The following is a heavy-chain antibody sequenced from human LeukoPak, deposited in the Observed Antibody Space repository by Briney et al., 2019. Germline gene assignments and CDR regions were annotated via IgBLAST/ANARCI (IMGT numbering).Heavy chain of an antibody. Sequence: KPGGSLRLSCAASGFTFSDNYMIWIRQAPGKGLEWVSYITDTGSATYSADPVKGRFTISRDNAKNSLFLQMNSLRAEDTAVYYCARGTIAVAGIDYWGQGTLVTVSS. CDR2: ITDTGSAT. J-gene: IGHJ4*02. CDR1: GFTFSDNY. V-gene: IGHV3-11*04. D-gene: IGHD6-19*01. CDR3: ARGTIAVAGIDY.